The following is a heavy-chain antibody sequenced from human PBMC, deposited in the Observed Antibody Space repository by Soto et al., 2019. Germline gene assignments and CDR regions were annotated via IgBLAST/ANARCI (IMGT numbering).Heavy chain of an antibody. Sequence: GASEKFSCKASGGTFSSYAISWVRQAPGQGLEWMGGIIPIFGTANYAQKFQGRVTITADESTSTAYMELSSLRSEDTAVYYCASYGSGNYYYGMDVWGQGTTVTVSS. J-gene: IGHJ6*02. D-gene: IGHD3-10*01. V-gene: IGHV1-69*13. CDR1: GGTFSSYA. CDR3: ASYGSGNYYYGMDV. CDR2: IIPIFGTA.